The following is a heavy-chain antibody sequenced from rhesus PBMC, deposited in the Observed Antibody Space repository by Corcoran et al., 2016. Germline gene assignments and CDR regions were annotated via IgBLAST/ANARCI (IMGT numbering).Heavy chain of an antibody. J-gene: IGHJ4*01. CDR2: ITYSGST. CDR1: GGSISSGYYS. V-gene: IGHV4-122*02. CDR3: ANLGDYSGRSDFDY. Sequence: QVQLQESGPGLVKPSETLSLTCAVSGGSISSGYYSWSWIRQPPGKGREWIGYITYSGSTSYNPSLKSRVTISRDTSKSQFSLKLSSVTAADTAVYYCANLGDYSGRSDFDYWGQGVLVTVSS. D-gene: IGHD3-16*01.